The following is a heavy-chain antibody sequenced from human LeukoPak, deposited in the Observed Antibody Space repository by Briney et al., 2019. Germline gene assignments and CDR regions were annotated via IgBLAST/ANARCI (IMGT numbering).Heavy chain of an antibody. CDR3: ARDLFVEDSGRYFIS. CDR1: GYPFSIYT. V-gene: IGHV1-18*01. D-gene: IGHD3-10*01. Sequence: ASVKVSCKPSGYPFSIYTITWVRRAPGQGLEWMGWISVYNGNTNYAPRLQSRVTLTADASTSTAYMELRSLTSDDTAVYYCARDLFVEDSGRYFISWGQGTLVTVSS. J-gene: IGHJ5*02. CDR2: ISVYNGNT.